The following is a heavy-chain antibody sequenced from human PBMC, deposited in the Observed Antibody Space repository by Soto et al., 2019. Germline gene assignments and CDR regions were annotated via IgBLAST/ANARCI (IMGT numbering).Heavy chain of an antibody. CDR2: ISTYNGNT. CDR3: AREGYRYSSSWYPTGD. D-gene: IGHD6-13*01. V-gene: IGHV1-18*01. CDR1: GYTFTSDG. J-gene: IGHJ4*02. Sequence: QVQLVQSGAEVKKPGASVKVSCKASGYTFTSDGISWVRQAPGQGLEWMGWISTYNGNTYYAQKLQGRVTMTTDTSTSTAYMELRSLRSDDTAVYYCAREGYRYSSSWYPTGDWGQGTLVTVSS.